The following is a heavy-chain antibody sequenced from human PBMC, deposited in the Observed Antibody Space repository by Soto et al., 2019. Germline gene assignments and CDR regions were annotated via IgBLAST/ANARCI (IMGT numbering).Heavy chain of an antibody. CDR1: GFTVSTNY. CDR3: ARSSGSRALDN. D-gene: IGHD1-26*01. Sequence: GGSLRLSCAASGFTVSTNYVSWVRQAPGKGLEWVSVIYSGGDTYYADSVKGRFTISRDSSKNAVDLQMHSLRAEDTAVYFCARSSGSRALDNWRQGILATVAS. CDR2: IYSGGDT. J-gene: IGHJ4*02. V-gene: IGHV3-53*01.